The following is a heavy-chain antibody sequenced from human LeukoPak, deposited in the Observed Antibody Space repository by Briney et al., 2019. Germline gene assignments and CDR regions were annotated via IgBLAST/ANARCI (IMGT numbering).Heavy chain of an antibody. CDR1: GFTFDDYA. D-gene: IGHD3-10*01. CDR2: ISGDGGST. Sequence: HPGGSLRLSCAASGFTFDDYAMHWVRHAPGKGLEWVSLISGDGGSTYYADSVKGRFTISRDNAKNSLYLQMNSLRAEDTAVYYCARPGYYYGMDVWGQGTTVTVSS. CDR3: ARPGYYYGMDV. J-gene: IGHJ6*02. V-gene: IGHV3-43*02.